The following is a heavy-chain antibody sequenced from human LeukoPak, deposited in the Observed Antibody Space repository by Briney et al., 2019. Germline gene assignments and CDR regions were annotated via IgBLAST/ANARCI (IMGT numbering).Heavy chain of an antibody. CDR2: IYPGDSDT. V-gene: IGHV5-51*01. CDR1: GYRFTSYW. Sequence: GESLKISCKGSGYRFTSYWIGWVRQMPGKGLEWMGIIYPGDSDTRYSPSFQGQVTISADKSISTASLQWSSLKASDTAMYYCARSKYYYDSSGYYLPFDYWGQGTLVTVSS. J-gene: IGHJ4*02. CDR3: ARSKYYYDSSGYYLPFDY. D-gene: IGHD3-22*01.